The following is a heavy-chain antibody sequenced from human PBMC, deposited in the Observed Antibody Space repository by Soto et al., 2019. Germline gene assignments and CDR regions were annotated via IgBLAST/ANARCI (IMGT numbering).Heavy chain of an antibody. Sequence: SVKVSCKSSGGTFSSYAISWVRQAPGQGLEWMGGIIPIFGTANYAQKFQGRVTITADESTSTAYMELSSLRSEDTAVYYCARGGYYDSSGYYHSFDYWGQGTLVTVSS. D-gene: IGHD3-22*01. J-gene: IGHJ4*02. CDR1: GGTFSSYA. V-gene: IGHV1-69*13. CDR3: ARGGYYDSSGYYHSFDY. CDR2: IIPIFGTA.